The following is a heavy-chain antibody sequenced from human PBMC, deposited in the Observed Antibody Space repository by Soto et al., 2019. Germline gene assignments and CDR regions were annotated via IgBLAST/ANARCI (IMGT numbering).Heavy chain of an antibody. Sequence: SETLSLTCAVYGGSFSGYYWSWIRQPPGKGLEWIGEINHSGSTNYNPSLKSRVTISVDTSKNQFSLKLSSVTAVDTAVYYCARGYYDFWSGYYFHYYYYGMDVWGQGTTVTVS. CDR1: GGSFSGYY. CDR3: ARGYYDFWSGYYFHYYYYGMDV. J-gene: IGHJ6*02. CDR2: INHSGST. D-gene: IGHD3-3*01. V-gene: IGHV4-34*01.